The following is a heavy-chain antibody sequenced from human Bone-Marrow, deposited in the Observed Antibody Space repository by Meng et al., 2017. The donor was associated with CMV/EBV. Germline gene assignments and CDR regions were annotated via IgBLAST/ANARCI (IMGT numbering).Heavy chain of an antibody. J-gene: IGHJ4*02. CDR2: IKSKTDGGTT. V-gene: IGHV3-15*01. CDR1: GFSFSDAW. D-gene: IGHD1-26*01. Sequence: GESLKISCAASGFSFSDAWMSWVRQAPGKGLEWVGRIKSKTDGGTTDYAAPVKGRFTISRDDSKNTLYLQMNSLKTKDTGVYYCTTDQPKWELLRFDYWGQGKLVTVDS. CDR3: TTDQPKWELLRFDY.